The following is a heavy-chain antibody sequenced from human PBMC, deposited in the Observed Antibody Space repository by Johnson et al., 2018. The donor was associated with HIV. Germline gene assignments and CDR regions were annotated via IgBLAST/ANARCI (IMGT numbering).Heavy chain of an antibody. D-gene: IGHD1-26*01. CDR3: AKDMRQWELLDAFDI. V-gene: IGHV3-30*18. Sequence: QVQLVESGGGVVQPGRSLRLSCAASGFTFSSYGMHWVRQAPGKGLEWVAVISYDGSNKYYADSVKGRFTISRDKSKNTLYLQMNSMRAEDTAGYYCAKDMRQWELLDAFDIWGQGTMVTVSS. J-gene: IGHJ3*02. CDR2: ISYDGSNK. CDR1: GFTFSSYG.